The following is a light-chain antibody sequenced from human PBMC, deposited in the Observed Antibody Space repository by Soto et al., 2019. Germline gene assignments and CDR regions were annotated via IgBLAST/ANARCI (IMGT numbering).Light chain of an antibody. J-gene: IGLJ1*01. CDR3: SSYTSSSTRV. Sequence: QSVLTQPASVSGSPGQSITIPCTGTSSDVGGYDYVSWYQLHPGKAPKLMVFEVSNRPSGVSNRFSGSKSGNTASLTISGLQAEDEADYYCSSYTSSSTRVFGTGTKVTVL. CDR1: SSDVGGYDY. CDR2: EVS. V-gene: IGLV2-14*01.